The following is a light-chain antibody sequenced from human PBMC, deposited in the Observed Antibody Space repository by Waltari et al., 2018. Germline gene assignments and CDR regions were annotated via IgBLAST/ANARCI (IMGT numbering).Light chain of an antibody. CDR1: HTVRTTY. CDR3: QQYDISPLT. V-gene: IGKV3-20*01. CDR2: GAS. Sequence: EIVLTQSPGTLSLSPGERATLSCRASHTVRTTYLAWYQQKPGQAPTLLIYGASSRATGIPVRFSGSGSGTDFSLTISSLEPEDFAVYYCQQYDISPLTFGGGTKVEIK. J-gene: IGKJ4*01.